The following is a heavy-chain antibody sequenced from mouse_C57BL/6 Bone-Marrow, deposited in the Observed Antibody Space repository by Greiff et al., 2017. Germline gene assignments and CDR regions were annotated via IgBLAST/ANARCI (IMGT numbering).Heavy chain of an antibody. V-gene: IGHV14-4*01. D-gene: IGHD2-4*01. CDR3: TRYYDYAY. CDR2: IDPENGDT. J-gene: IGHJ3*01. Sequence: VQLKQSGAELVRPGASVKLSCTASGFNIKEDYMHWVKQRPEQGLEWIGWIDPENGDTEYASKFQGKATITADTSSNTAYLQLSSLTSEDTAVYYCTRYYDYAYWGQGTLVTVSA. CDR1: GFNIKEDY.